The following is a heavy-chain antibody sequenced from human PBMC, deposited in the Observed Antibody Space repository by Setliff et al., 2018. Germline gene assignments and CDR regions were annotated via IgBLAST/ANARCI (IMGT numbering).Heavy chain of an antibody. V-gene: IGHV4-39*07. CDR1: GGSISSRSYY. J-gene: IGHJ6*03. CDR3: ARGRRHYYYYYMDV. Sequence: PSETLSLTCTVSGGSISSRSYYWGWNRQPPGKGLEWIGSIYYSGSAYYKPSLKSRVTISVDTSKNQFSLRLSSVTAADTAVYYCARGRRHYYYYYMDVWGKGTTVTVSS. CDR2: IYYSGSA.